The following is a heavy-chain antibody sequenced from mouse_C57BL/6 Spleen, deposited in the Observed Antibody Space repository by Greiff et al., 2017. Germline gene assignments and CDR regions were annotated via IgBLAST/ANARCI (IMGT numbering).Heavy chain of an antibody. D-gene: IGHD2-4*01. J-gene: IGHJ2*01. Sequence: EVMLVESGGGLVQPGGSMKLSCAASGFTFSDSWMDWVRQSPEKGLEWVAEIRNKANNHATYYAESVKGRFTISSDDSKSSVYLQMNMFKAEDTGIYYCTSDYDDWGQGTTLTVSS. CDR3: TSDYDD. V-gene: IGHV6-6*01. CDR2: IRNKANNHAT. CDR1: GFTFSDSW.